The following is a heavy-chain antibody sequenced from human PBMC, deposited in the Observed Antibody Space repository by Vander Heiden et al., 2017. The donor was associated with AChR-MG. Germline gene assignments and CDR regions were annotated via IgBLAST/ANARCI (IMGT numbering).Heavy chain of an antibody. CDR1: GFTFSTYA. CDR3: AKSWVYYDSSGRGYFDY. CDR2: ISYSGDST. V-gene: IGHV3-23*01. Sequence: EVQLLESGGGLVQPGGSLRLSCAGSGFTFSTYAMGWVRQATGKGLEWVSAISYSGDSTYYADSVKGRFTISRDNSKNTLYLQMNSLRAEDTAVYYCAKSWVYYDSSGRGYFDYWGQGTLVTVSS. J-gene: IGHJ4*02. D-gene: IGHD3-22*01.